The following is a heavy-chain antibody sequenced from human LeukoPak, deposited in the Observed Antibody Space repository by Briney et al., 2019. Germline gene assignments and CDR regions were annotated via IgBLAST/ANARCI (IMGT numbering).Heavy chain of an antibody. D-gene: IGHD5-12*01. Sequence: SETLSLTCAVYGGSFSGYYWSWIRQPPGKGLEWIGEINHSGSTSYNPSLKSRVTISVDTSKNQFSLKLSSVTAADTAVYYCARGPGYSGYESIDYWGQGILVTVSS. J-gene: IGHJ4*02. CDR3: ARGPGYSGYESIDY. CDR1: GGSFSGYY. V-gene: IGHV4-34*01. CDR2: INHSGST.